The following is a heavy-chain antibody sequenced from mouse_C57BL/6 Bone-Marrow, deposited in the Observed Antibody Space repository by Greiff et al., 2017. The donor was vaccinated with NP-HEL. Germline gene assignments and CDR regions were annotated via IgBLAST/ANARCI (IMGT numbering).Heavy chain of an antibody. CDR2: INPNNGGT. CDR1: GYTFTDYN. D-gene: IGHD1-1*01. J-gene: IGHJ1*03. V-gene: IGHV1-18*01. CDR3: ARRRIVAYWYFDV. Sequence: EVKLMESGPELVKPGASVKIPCKASGYTFTDYNMDWVKQSHGKSLEWIGDINPNNGGTIYNQKFKGKATLTVDKSSSTAYMELRSLTSEDTAVYYCARRRIVAYWYFDVWGTGTTVTVSS.